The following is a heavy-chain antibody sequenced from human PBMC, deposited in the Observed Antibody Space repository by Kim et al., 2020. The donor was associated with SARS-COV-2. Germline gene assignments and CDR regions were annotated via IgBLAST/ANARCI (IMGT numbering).Heavy chain of an antibody. V-gene: IGHV3-23*01. Sequence: GGSLRLSCAASGFTFSRYAMSWARQAPGKGLEWVSTISDSGVGTHYADSVKGRFTISRDNYKSTLFLQMNSLRAEDTTVYYCEASDYWGQGSLVTVSS. CDR1: GFTFSRYA. J-gene: IGHJ4*02. CDR2: ISDSGVGT. CDR3: EASDY.